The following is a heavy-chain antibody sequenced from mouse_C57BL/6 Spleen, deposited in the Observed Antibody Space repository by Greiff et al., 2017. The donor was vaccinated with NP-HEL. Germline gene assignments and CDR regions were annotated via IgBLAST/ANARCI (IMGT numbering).Heavy chain of an antibody. CDR1: GYAFSSSW. Sequence: VQLQQSGPELVKPGASAKISCKASGYAFSSSWMNWVKQRPGKGLEWIGRIYPGDGDTNYNGKFKGKATLTADKSSSTAYMQLSSLTSEDSAVYFCARGGYDPFAYWGQGTLVTVSA. J-gene: IGHJ3*01. D-gene: IGHD2-2*01. CDR2: IYPGDGDT. V-gene: IGHV1-82*01. CDR3: ARGGYDPFAY.